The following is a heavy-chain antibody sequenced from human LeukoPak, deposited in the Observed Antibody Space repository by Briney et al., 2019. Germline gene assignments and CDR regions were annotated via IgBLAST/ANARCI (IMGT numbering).Heavy chain of an antibody. CDR3: ARVDTAMVNDY. D-gene: IGHD5-18*01. CDR1: GFTFSSYS. CDR2: ISSGSSYI. Sequence: GGSLRLSCAASGFTFSSYSMNWVRQAPGKGLEWVSSISSGSSYIYYADSVKGRFTISRDNAKNSLYLQMNSLRAEDTAVYYCARVDTAMVNDYWGQGTLVTVSS. J-gene: IGHJ4*02. V-gene: IGHV3-21*01.